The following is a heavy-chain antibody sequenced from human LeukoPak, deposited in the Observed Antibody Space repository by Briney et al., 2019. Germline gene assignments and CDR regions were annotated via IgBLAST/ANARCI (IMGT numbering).Heavy chain of an antibody. CDR3: AKGSIFGVVTNFDY. V-gene: IGHV3-9*01. Sequence: QSGGSLRLSCAASGFTFDDYAMHWVRQAPGKGLEWVSGISWNSGSIGYADSVKGRFAMSRDNAKNSLYLQMNSLRAEDTALYYCAKGSIFGVVTNFDYWGQGTLVTVSS. D-gene: IGHD3-3*01. CDR1: GFTFDDYA. J-gene: IGHJ4*02. CDR2: ISWNSGSI.